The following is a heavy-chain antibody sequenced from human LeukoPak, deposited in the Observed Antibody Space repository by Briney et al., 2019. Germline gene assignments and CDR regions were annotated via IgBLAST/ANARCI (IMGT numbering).Heavy chain of an antibody. V-gene: IGHV5-51*01. CDR1: GYSFTSYW. CDR2: IYPGDSDT. J-gene: IGHJ3*02. Sequence: GESLKISCKGSGYSFTSYWIGWVRQMPGKGLEWMGIIYPGDSDTRYSPSFQGQVTISADKSISTAYLQWSSLKASDTAMYYCARRREDTAVVRAFDIWGQGTMVTVSS. D-gene: IGHD5-18*01. CDR3: ARRREDTAVVRAFDI.